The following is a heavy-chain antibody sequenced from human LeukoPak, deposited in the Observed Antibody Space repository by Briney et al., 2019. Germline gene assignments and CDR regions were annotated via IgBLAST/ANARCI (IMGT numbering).Heavy chain of an antibody. CDR1: GDSIGSSSCY. Sequence: SETLSLTCTVSGDSIGSSSCYWGWIRQSPGKGLEWIGSVFHSGSTYYNPSLKGRVTIFVDTSKNQFSLKLTSVTAADTAVYYCARPGGNYLRSPSDFWGQGTLVTVSS. D-gene: IGHD3-22*01. V-gene: IGHV4-39*01. J-gene: IGHJ4*02. CDR2: VFHSGST. CDR3: ARPGGNYLRSPSDF.